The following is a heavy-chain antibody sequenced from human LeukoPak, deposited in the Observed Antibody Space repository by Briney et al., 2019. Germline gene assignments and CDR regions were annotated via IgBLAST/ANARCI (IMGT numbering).Heavy chain of an antibody. V-gene: IGHV4-34*01. CDR1: GGSFSGYY. Sequence: SETLSLTCAVYGGSFSGYYWSWVRQPPGKGLEWIGEINHSGSTNYNPSLKSRVTISVDTSKNQFSLKLSSVTAADTAVYYCARGRVVVVPAAIRRNNWFDPWGQGTLVTVSS. CDR2: INHSGST. J-gene: IGHJ5*02. CDR3: ARGRVVVVPAAIRRNNWFDP. D-gene: IGHD2-2*02.